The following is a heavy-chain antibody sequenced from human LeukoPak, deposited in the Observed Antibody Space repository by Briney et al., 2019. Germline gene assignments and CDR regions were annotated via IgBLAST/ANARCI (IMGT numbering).Heavy chain of an antibody. CDR2: IKQDGSEK. J-gene: IGHJ6*03. Sequence: QAGGSLRFSCAASGFTFSSYCMSWVRQAPGKGLEWVANIKQDGSEKYYVDSVKGRFTISRDNAKNSLYLQMNSLRAEDTAVYYCARDGEDTAMVIYYYYYMDVWGKGTTVTVSS. D-gene: IGHD5-18*01. V-gene: IGHV3-7*01. CDR1: GFTFSSYC. CDR3: ARDGEDTAMVIYYYYYMDV.